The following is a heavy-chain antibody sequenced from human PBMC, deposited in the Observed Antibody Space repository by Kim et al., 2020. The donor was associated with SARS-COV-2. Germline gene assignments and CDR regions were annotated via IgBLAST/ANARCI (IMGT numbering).Heavy chain of an antibody. CDR2: INPNTGNP. CDR3: ATGSEYYDVLTGYYPGSRFDY. CDR1: GYTFTSYA. Sequence: ASVKVSCKASGYTFTSYALNWVRQAPGQGLEWMGWINPNTGNPTYAQGFAGRFVFSLDTSVSTTYLQISSLRAEDTAMYYCATGSEYYDVLTGYYPGSRFDYWGQGTLVTVSS. D-gene: IGHD3-9*01. V-gene: IGHV7-4-1*02. J-gene: IGHJ4*02.